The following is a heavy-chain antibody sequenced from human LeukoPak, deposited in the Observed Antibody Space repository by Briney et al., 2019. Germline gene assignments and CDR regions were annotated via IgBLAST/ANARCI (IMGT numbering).Heavy chain of an antibody. Sequence: QAGGSLRLSCSASGFTFSSYAMHWVRQAPGKGLEYVSAISSNGGSTYYADSVKGRFTISRDDSKNTLYLQMSSLRAEDTAVYYCVKDLSPVVAAISFDYWGQGTLVTVSS. V-gene: IGHV3-64D*06. D-gene: IGHD2-15*01. CDR3: VKDLSPVVAAISFDY. CDR2: ISSNGGST. CDR1: GFTFSSYA. J-gene: IGHJ4*02.